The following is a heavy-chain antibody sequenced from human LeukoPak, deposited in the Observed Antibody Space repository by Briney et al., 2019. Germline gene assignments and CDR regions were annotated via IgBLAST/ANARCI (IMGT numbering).Heavy chain of an antibody. D-gene: IGHD3-10*01. CDR3: ARDGGPGDYYYYMDV. Sequence: SETLSLTCTVSGGSISSYYWSWIRQPAGKGLEWIGRIYTSGSTNYNPSLKSRVTTSVDTSKNQFSLKLSSVTAADTAAYYCARDGGPGDYYYYMDVWGKGTTVTVSS. CDR1: GGSISSYY. V-gene: IGHV4-4*07. CDR2: IYTSGST. J-gene: IGHJ6*03.